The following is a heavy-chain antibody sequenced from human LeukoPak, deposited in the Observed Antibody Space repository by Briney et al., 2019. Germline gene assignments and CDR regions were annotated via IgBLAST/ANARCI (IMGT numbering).Heavy chain of an antibody. D-gene: IGHD4-23*01. Sequence: ASVKVSCKASGYTFTDYVITWVRQAPGQGLEWVGWINPYNGLTNYAQKFQGRVSMTTDTSTNTAYMELRSLRSDDTAVYYCARALRDYGGYYYYMDAWGKGTTVTISS. V-gene: IGHV1-18*01. CDR1: GYTFTDYV. CDR2: INPYNGLT. J-gene: IGHJ6*03. CDR3: ARALRDYGGYYYYMDA.